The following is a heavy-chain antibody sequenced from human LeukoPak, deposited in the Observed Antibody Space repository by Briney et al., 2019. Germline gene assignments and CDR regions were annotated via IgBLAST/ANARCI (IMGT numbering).Heavy chain of an antibody. D-gene: IGHD3-16*01. CDR2: IHSSGTS. J-gene: IGHJ3*02. V-gene: IGHV4-61*02. CDR3: ARDGGLAITGPAALHI. CDR1: DDSIDSFSYS. Sequence: SETLSLTCRVSDDSIDSFSYSWHWIPQAAGKGLEWIGRIHSSGTSNSNPSLKSRVTMSVDTSKKEFSLKVDSVTAADTATYFCARDGGLAITGPAALHIWGPGTTVIVSS.